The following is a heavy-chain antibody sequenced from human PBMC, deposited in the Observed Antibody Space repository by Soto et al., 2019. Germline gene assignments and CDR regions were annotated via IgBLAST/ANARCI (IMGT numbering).Heavy chain of an antibody. V-gene: IGHV1-46*01. J-gene: IGHJ3*01. Sequence: GAPVKVSCKASGYSFISYSMQWVRQAPGQGLEWLGIINPSGGSTSYAQKFQGRVTMTRDTPTSTAHMELRSLRYGDTAVSYCATRVGLTGVGAFHLWGQATMFTISS. CDR3: ATRVGLTGVGAFHL. CDR1: GYSFISYS. CDR2: INPSGGST. D-gene: IGHD7-27*01.